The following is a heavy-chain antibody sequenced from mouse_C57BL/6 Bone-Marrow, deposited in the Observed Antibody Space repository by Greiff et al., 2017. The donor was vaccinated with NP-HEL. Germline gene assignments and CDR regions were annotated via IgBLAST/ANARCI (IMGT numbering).Heavy chain of an antibody. V-gene: IGHV10-3*01. CDR2: IRSKSSNYAT. Sequence: DAGGGLVQPKGSLKLSCAASGFTFNTYAMHWVRQAPGKGLEWVARIRSKSSNYATYYADSVKDRFTISRDDSQSMLYLQMNNLKTEDTAMYYCVRGGYYDYDGHYFDYWGQGTTLTVSS. D-gene: IGHD2-4*01. CDR1: GFTFNTYA. J-gene: IGHJ2*01. CDR3: VRGGYYDYDGHYFDY.